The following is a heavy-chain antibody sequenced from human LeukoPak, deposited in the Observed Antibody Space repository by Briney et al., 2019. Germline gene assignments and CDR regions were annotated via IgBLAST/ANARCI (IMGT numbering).Heavy chain of an antibody. CDR1: GGSISSYY. J-gene: IGHJ3*02. CDR3: ARQNRAFDAFDI. CDR2: IYYSGST. V-gene: IGHV4-59*08. D-gene: IGHD3-10*01. Sequence: SETLPLTCTVSGGSISSYYWSWIRQPPGKGLEWIGYIYYSGSTNYNPSLKSRVTISVDTSKNQFSLKLSSVTAADTAVYYCARQNRAFDAFDIWGQGTMVTVSS.